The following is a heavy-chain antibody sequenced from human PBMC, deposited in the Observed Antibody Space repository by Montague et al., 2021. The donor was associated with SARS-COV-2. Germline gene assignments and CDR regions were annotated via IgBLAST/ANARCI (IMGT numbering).Heavy chain of an antibody. CDR3: ARDWRLRLGELSLYGNDAFDI. CDR1: GFTFNNYA. D-gene: IGHD3-16*02. V-gene: IGHV3-30*09. CDR2: ISYDGSNK. J-gene: IGHJ3*02. Sequence: SLRLSCAASGFTFNNYAMHWVRQAPGKGLEWVAIISYDGSNKYYADSVKGRFAISRDNSKNTLYLQMNSLRAEDTAVYYCARDWRLRLGELSLYGNDAFDIWGQGTMVTVSS.